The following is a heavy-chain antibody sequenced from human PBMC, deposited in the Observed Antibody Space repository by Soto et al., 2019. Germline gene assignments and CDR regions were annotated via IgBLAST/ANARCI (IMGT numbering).Heavy chain of an antibody. CDR3: GKGAVAGPDY. J-gene: IGHJ4*02. CDR2: ISDAASST. CDR1: RFTFSNYA. V-gene: IGHV3-23*01. D-gene: IGHD6-19*01. Sequence: PGGSLRLSCAASRFTFSNYAMSWVRQAPGKGLEWVSAISDAASSTYYADSVKGRFTVSRDNSKNTLFLQMSSLRADDTAVYYCGKGAVAGPDYWGQGTLVTVSS.